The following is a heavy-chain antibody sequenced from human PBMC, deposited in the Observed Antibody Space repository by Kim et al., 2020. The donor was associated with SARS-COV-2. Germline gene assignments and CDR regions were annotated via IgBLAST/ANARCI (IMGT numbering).Heavy chain of an antibody. Sequence: GGSLRLSCAASGFTFADYGMSWVRQAPGKGLEWVSGIIRNGGSTGYAVSVKGRATTSRDNAKNSPYLQMTSAGAEDTALYYCARGHISGPFDCWGQGTLVTVSS. V-gene: IGHV3-20*04. CDR2: IIRNGGST. CDR3: ARGHISGPFDC. CDR1: GFTFADYG. J-gene: IGHJ4*02. D-gene: IGHD6-19*01.